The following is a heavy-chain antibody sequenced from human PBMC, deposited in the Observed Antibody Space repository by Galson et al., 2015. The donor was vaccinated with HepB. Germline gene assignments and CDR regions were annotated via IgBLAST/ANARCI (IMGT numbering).Heavy chain of an antibody. CDR3: AKGGGFILRD. J-gene: IGHJ4*02. V-gene: IGHV3-53*01. Sequence: LRLFCAASWFSVSDNYMIWVRRAPGGELEWVSIINIGGTAYYSGSERGRFTISRDNSKNTVYLQMNSLRAEDTAVYYCAKGGGFILRDWGQGTLVAVSS. CDR2: INIGGTA. D-gene: IGHD3-16*01. CDR1: WFSVSDNY.